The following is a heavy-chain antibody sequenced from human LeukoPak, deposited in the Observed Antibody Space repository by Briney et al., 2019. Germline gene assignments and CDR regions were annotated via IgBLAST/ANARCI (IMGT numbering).Heavy chain of an antibody. CDR1: GGSISSSNYY. D-gene: IGHD1-26*01. J-gene: IGHJ4*02. CDR2: VYYTGST. Sequence: SETLSLTCTVSGGSISSSNYYWGWTRQPPGKGLEWIGSVYYTGSTSYNPSLKSRVTISVDTSKNQFSLKLTSVTAADTAVYYCATLALGTHSGSYWYWGQGTLVTVSS. CDR3: ATLALGTHSGSYWY. V-gene: IGHV4-39*01.